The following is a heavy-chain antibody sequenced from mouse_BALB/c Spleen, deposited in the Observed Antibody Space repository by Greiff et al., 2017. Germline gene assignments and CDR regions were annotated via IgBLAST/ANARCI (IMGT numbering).Heavy chain of an antibody. D-gene: IGHD1-1*01. Sequence: EVQVVESGGGLVQPGGSRKLSCAASGFTFSSFGMHWVRQAPEKGLEWVAYISSGSSTIYYADTVKGRFTISRDNPKNTLFLQMTSLRSEDTAMYYCARYYGSSYPAWFAYWGQGTLVTVSA. V-gene: IGHV5-17*02. CDR1: GFTFSSFG. CDR3: ARYYGSSYPAWFAY. J-gene: IGHJ3*01. CDR2: ISSGSSTI.